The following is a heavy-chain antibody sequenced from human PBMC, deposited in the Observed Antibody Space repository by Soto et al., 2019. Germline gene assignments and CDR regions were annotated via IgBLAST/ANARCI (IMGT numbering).Heavy chain of an antibody. Sequence: PVGSLRLSCAASGFSFGSYALSWVRQAPGKGLEWVSTISGSDGKTFYADSVKGRFSISRDTSQSTLYLQMNSLRADDTAIHYCARWSYLDYWGQGTRVTVSS. J-gene: IGHJ4*02. D-gene: IGHD3-3*01. CDR1: GFSFGSYA. V-gene: IGHV3-23*01. CDR3: ARWSYLDY. CDR2: ISGSDGKT.